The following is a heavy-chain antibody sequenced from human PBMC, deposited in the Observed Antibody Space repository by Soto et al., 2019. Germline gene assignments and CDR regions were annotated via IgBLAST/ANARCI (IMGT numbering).Heavy chain of an antibody. CDR1: GFTLTNNG. CDR2: ISADGSSY. CDR3: EKDRGLEESGTWSHYYYGMDV. Sequence: QVQLLESGGGVVQPGRSLRLSCVASGFTLTNNGMHWVRQAPGQGLEWVAVISADGSSYYYGDSVRGRFTISRDTSKNTLFLEMNSLTTADTAVYYCEKDRGLEESGTWSHYYYGMDVWGQGTSVTVS. D-gene: IGHD1-26*01. J-gene: IGHJ6*02. V-gene: IGHV3-30*18.